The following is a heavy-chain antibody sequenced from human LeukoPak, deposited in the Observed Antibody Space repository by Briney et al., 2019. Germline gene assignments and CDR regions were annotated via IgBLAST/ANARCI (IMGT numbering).Heavy chain of an antibody. D-gene: IGHD6-13*01. CDR1: GGSISSYY. V-gene: IGHV4-59*08. CDR2: IYYSGST. J-gene: IGHJ4*02. CDR3: ARRPSWSAYLDY. Sequence: SETLSLTCTASGGSISSYYWSWIRQPPGKGLEWIGYIYYSGSTNYNPSLKSRVTISVDTSKNQFSLKLSSVTAADTAVYYCARRPSWSAYLDYWGQGTLVTVSS.